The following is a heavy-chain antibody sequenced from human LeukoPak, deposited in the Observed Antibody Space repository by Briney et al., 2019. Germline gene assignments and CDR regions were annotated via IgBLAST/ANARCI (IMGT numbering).Heavy chain of an antibody. CDR3: ARGYDSKSTYFDY. V-gene: IGHV4-59*01. J-gene: IGHJ4*02. Sequence: SETLSLTCTVSGGSISSYYWSWIRQPPGKGLEWIGYIYYSGSTNYNPSVNSRVTISVETSKNQFSLRLNSVTAADTAVYYCARGYDSKSTYFDYWGQGTLVTVSS. CDR1: GGSISSYY. D-gene: IGHD5-12*01. CDR2: IYYSGST.